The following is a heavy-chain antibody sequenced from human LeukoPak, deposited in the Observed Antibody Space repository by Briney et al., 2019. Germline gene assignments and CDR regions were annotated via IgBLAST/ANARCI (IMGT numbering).Heavy chain of an antibody. Sequence: PSETLSLTCAVYGGSLSGYYWSWIRQPPGKGPEWIGEINHSGSTNYNPSLKSRVSISADTSKNQFSLKLSSVTAADTAVYYCARTGETAMDSRGLSDYWGQGTLVTVSS. V-gene: IGHV4-34*01. CDR1: GGSLSGYY. J-gene: IGHJ4*02. D-gene: IGHD5-18*01. CDR3: ARTGETAMDSRGLSDY. CDR2: INHSGST.